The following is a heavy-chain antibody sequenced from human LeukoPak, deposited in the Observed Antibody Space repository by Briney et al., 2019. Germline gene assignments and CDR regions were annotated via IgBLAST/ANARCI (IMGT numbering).Heavy chain of an antibody. CDR1: GFTFSSYG. V-gene: IGHV3-30*02. D-gene: IGHD3-9*01. CDR3: AKVGDYDILTGYYLSGAFDI. Sequence: GGSLRLSCAASGFTFSSYGMHWVRQAPGKGLEWVAFIRHDGSNKYYADSVKGRFTISRDNSKNTLYLQMNSLRAEDTAVYYCAKVGDYDILTGYYLSGAFDIWGQGTMVTVSS. J-gene: IGHJ3*02. CDR2: IRHDGSNK.